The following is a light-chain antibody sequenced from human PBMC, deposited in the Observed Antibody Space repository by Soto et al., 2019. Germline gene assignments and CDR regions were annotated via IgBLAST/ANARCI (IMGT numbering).Light chain of an antibody. CDR1: QSVGSS. CDR2: DAS. J-gene: IGKJ3*01. Sequence: EIVLTQSPATLSLSPGERATLSCRASQSVGSSLVWFQQRPGQPPRLLMYDASTRATGIPARFSGSGSGTDFTLTISSLEPEDFAVYCCQQRSSWQFTFGPGTKVDIE. V-gene: IGKV3-11*01. CDR3: QQRSSWQFT.